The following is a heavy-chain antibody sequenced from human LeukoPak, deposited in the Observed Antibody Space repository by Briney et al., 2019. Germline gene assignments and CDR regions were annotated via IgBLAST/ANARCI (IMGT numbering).Heavy chain of an antibody. Sequence: PGRSLRLSCAASGFTFSSYGMHWVRQAPGKGLEWVAVIWYDGSNKYYADSVKGRFTISRDNSKNTLYPQMNSLRAEDTAVYYCARGIFGISNGMDVWGQGTTVTVSS. J-gene: IGHJ6*02. CDR1: GFTFSSYG. CDR2: IWYDGSNK. V-gene: IGHV3-33*01. CDR3: ARGIFGISNGMDV. D-gene: IGHD3-3*02.